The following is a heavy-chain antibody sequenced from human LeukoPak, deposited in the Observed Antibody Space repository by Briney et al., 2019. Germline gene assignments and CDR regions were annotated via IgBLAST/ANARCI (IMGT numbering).Heavy chain of an antibody. V-gene: IGHV4-30-2*01. Sequence: SETLSLTCAVSGGSISSGGYSWSWLRQPPGKGLEWIGYIYHSGSTYYNPSLKSRVTISVDRSKNQFSLKLSSVTAADTAVYYCARALDDSSGYYFDYWGQGTLVTVSS. D-gene: IGHD3-22*01. J-gene: IGHJ4*02. CDR2: IYHSGST. CDR1: GGSISSGGYS. CDR3: ARALDDSSGYYFDY.